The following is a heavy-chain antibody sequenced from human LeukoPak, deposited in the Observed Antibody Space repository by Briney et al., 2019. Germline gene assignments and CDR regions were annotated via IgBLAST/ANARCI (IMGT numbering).Heavy chain of an antibody. V-gene: IGHV4-39*07. D-gene: IGHD3-3*01. CDR1: GGSICSSSYY. CDR3: ARDSRSDTMNWFDP. CDR2: IYYSGST. J-gene: IGHJ5*02. Sequence: PSETLSLTCTVSGGSICSSSYYWGWSRQPPGKGLEWIGSIYYSGSTYYNPSLKSRVTISVDTSKNQFSLKLSSVTAADTAVYYCARDSRSDTMNWFDPWGQGTLVTVSS.